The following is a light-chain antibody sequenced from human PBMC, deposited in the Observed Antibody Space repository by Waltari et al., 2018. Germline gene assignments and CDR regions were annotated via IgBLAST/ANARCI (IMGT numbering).Light chain of an antibody. CDR2: AAS. Sequence: DIVLTQSPATLSLSPGERATLSCRASQSVRNYLAWYQQRPGQAPRLLIYAASNRATGIPARISGSGSETDFTLTISSLEPEDFAVYYCQQRSNWPGTFGQGTKVEIK. J-gene: IGKJ1*01. CDR1: QSVRNY. CDR3: QQRSNWPGT. V-gene: IGKV3-11*01.